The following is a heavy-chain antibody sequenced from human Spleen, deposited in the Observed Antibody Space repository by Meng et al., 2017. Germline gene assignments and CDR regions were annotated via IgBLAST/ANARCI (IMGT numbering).Heavy chain of an antibody. CDR1: GGSISSSSYY. V-gene: IGHV4-39*07. Sequence: SETLSLTCTVSGGSISSSSYYWGWIRQPPGKGLEWIGSIYHSGSTYYNPSLKSRVTISVDTSKNQFSLKLSSVTAADTAVYYCARDPNYDFWSGYFSWFDPWGQGTLVTVSS. CDR2: IYHSGST. CDR3: ARDPNYDFWSGYFSWFDP. D-gene: IGHD3-3*01. J-gene: IGHJ5*02.